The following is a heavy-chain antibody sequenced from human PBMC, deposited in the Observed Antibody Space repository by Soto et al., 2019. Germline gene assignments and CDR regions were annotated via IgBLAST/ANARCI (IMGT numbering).Heavy chain of an antibody. CDR1: GGTFSSYA. V-gene: IGHV1-69*06. D-gene: IGHD1-20*01. Sequence: QVQLVQSGAEVKKPGASVKVSCKASGGTFSSYAISWVRQAPGQGLEWMGGITPIFGTANYAQKVQGRVTITADKATSTAYMELRSRRYEDAALYYCARGEGYNWNHAGIDVWGQGTTVTVSS. CDR2: ITPIFGTA. J-gene: IGHJ6*02. CDR3: ARGEGYNWNHAGIDV.